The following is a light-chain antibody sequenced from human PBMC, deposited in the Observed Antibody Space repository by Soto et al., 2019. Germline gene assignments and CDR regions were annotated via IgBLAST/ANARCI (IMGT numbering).Light chain of an antibody. J-gene: IGLJ3*02. CDR1: SSDVGGYNY. Sequence: QSPLTQPASVSGSPGQSITISCTGTSSDVGGYNYVSWYQQHPGKAPKLMIYDVSNRPSGVSNRFSGSKSGNTASLTISGLQAEDEADYYCSSYTISTTWVFGGGTKLTVL. CDR3: SSYTISTTWV. V-gene: IGLV2-14*03. CDR2: DVS.